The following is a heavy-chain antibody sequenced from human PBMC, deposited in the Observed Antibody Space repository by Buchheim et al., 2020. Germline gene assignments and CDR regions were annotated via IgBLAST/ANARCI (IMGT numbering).Heavy chain of an antibody. CDR1: GFTFSSFG. D-gene: IGHD6-19*01. J-gene: IGHJ4*02. V-gene: IGHV3-30*03. CDR3: ARGFSSGWFDY. Sequence: QGQLVESGGGEVQPERSLRLSCVASGFTFSSFGMHWVRQAPGEGLQWVSAVSHDGVNKYYADSVKGRFTISRDNAKNTLYLQMNSLRPEDTALYYCARGFSSGWFDYWGQGTL. CDR2: VSHDGVNK.